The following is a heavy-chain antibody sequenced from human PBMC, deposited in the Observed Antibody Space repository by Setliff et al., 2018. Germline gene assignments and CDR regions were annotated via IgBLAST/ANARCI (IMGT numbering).Heavy chain of an antibody. D-gene: IGHD5-18*01. CDR3: ARVGQLWTQRYYYYGMDV. V-gene: IGHV3-21*01. CDR2: ISSSSSYI. J-gene: IGHJ6*02. Sequence: GGSLRLSCAASGFTFSSYSMNWVRQAPGKGLEWVSSISSSSSYIYYADSVKGRFTISRDNAKNPLYLQMNSLRAEDTAVYYCARVGQLWTQRYYYYGMDVWGQGTTVTVSS. CDR1: GFTFSSYS.